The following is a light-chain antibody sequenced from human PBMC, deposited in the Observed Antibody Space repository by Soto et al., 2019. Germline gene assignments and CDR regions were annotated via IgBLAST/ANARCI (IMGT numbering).Light chain of an antibody. V-gene: IGKV3-20*01. Sequence: EIVLTQSPGTLSLSPGERATLSCRASQSVSNNYLAWYQRKPGQAPRLLIYGASSRATDIPDTFSGSGSGTDFTLTISRLEPEDFAVYYCHQYDTSPRTFGQGTKVEIK. CDR2: GAS. J-gene: IGKJ1*01. CDR1: QSVSNNY. CDR3: HQYDTSPRT.